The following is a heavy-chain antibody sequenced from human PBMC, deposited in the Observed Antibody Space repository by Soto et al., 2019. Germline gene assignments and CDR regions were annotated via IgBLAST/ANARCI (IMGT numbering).Heavy chain of an antibody. CDR2: IIPIFGTA. CDR1: GGTFSSYA. J-gene: IGHJ4*02. D-gene: IGHD2-15*01. V-gene: IGHV1-69*13. CDR3: ARDVVHCSGGSCYSAKAFDY. Sequence: SVKVSCKASGGTFSSYAISWVRQAPGQGLEWMGGIIPIFGTANYAQKFQGRVTITADESTSTAYMELSSLRSEDTAVYYCARDVVHCSGGSCYSAKAFDYWGQGTLVTVSS.